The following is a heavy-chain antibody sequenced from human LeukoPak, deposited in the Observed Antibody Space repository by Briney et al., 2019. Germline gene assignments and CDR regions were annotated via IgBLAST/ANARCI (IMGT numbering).Heavy chain of an antibody. J-gene: IGHJ4*02. CDR1: GGSISSYY. Sequence: SETLSLTCTVSGGSISSYYWSWIRQPPGKGLEWIGYIYYSGSTNYNPSLQSRVTISVDTSKNQFSLKLSSVTAADTAVYYCARDSDSVHSPFNYWGQRTLVTVSS. V-gene: IGHV4-59*01. D-gene: IGHD5/OR15-5a*01. CDR3: ARDSDSVHSPFNY. CDR2: IYYSGST.